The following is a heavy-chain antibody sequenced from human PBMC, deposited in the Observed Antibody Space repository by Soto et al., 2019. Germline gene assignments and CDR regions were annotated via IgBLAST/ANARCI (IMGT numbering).Heavy chain of an antibody. J-gene: IGHJ4*02. V-gene: IGHV1-69*13. CDR3: ARDPRGIAAAGTYY. D-gene: IGHD6-13*01. Sequence: GASVKVSCKASGGAFSSYAISWVRQAPGQGLEWMGGIIPIFGTANYAQKFQGRVTITADESTSTAYMELSSLRSEDTAVYYCARDPRGIAAAGTYYWGQGTLVTVS. CDR2: IIPIFGTA. CDR1: GGAFSSYA.